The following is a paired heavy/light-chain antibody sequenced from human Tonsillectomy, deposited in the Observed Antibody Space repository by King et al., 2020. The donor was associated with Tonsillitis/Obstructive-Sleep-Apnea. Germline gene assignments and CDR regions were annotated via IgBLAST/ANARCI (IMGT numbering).Light chain of an antibody. CDR3: QQYNNWPQT. CDR2: GSS. Sequence: EIVMTQSPATLSVSPGERATLSCRASQSVSSDLAWYQQKPGQAPRLLIYGSSTRATGFPARFSGSGSGTEFTLTISSLQSEDFAVYYCQQYNNWPQTFGQGTKVEIK. CDR1: QSVSSD. V-gene: IGKV3-15*01. J-gene: IGKJ1*01.
Heavy chain of an antibody. V-gene: IGHV6-1*01. CDR1: GDSVSSSSAA. Sequence: QVQLQQSGPGLVKPSQTLSLTCAISGDSVSSSSAAWNWIRQSPSRGLEWLGRTYYRSKWYDDYAVTVKSRISINPDTSKNQFSLQLNSVTPDDTAVYYCARAPVAATLLQWPGWFDPWGQGTLVTVSS. CDR2: TYYRSKWYD. J-gene: IGHJ5*02. D-gene: IGHD6-19*01. CDR3: ARAPVAATLLQWPGWFDP.